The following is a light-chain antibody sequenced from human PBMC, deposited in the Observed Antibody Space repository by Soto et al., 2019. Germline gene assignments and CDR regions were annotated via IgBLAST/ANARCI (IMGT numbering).Light chain of an antibody. Sequence: DIQLTQSPSFLTASAGDRVTITCRASQGISSHLAWYQQKPGISPKLLIYGASTLQSGVPSRFSGSGSGTEFTLTISSLQPEDFATFYCQQLNSYPYTFGQGTKLEIK. CDR2: GAS. J-gene: IGKJ2*01. V-gene: IGKV1-9*01. CDR1: QGISSH. CDR3: QQLNSYPYT.